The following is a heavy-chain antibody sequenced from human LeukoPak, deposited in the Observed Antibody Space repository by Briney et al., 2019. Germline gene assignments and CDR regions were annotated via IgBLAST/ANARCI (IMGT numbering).Heavy chain of an antibody. J-gene: IGHJ6*02. CDR1: GGSISSYY. CDR2: IYYSGST. V-gene: IGHV4-59*01. D-gene: IGHD3-16*01. Sequence: SETLSLTCTVSGGSISSYYWSWIRQPPGKGLEWIGYIYYSGSTNYNPSLKSRVTISVDTSKNQFSLKLSSVTAAGTAVYYCARRPPWGSRGSYGMDVWGQGTTVTVSS. CDR3: ARRPPWGSRGSYGMDV.